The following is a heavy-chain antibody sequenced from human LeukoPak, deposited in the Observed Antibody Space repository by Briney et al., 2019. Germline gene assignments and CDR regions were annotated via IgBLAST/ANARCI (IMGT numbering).Heavy chain of an antibody. D-gene: IGHD6-13*01. CDR2: IYTSEIT. V-gene: IGHV4-61*02. CDR1: GGSISSSIYS. CDR3: ARARFGGLAASDLFDY. Sequence: PSETLSLTCTVSGGSISSSIYSWGLIRRPPGRGLWGIERIYTSEITNYHPSLKSRVTISVDTSKNQFSLKLSSVTAADTAVYYCARARFGGLAASDLFDYWGQGTLVTVSS. J-gene: IGHJ4*02.